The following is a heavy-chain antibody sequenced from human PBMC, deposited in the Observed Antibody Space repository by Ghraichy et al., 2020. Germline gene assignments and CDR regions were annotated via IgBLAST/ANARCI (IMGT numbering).Heavy chain of an antibody. CDR3: AKDLAPGDY. CDR2: ITGNSDTT. CDR1: GFTFSIYA. Sequence: EGSLRLSCAASGFTFSIYAINWVRQAPGKGLEWVSSITGNSDTTYYAASVKGRFTISRDNSKNTVYLQMNRLRAEDTAIYYCAKDLAPGDYWGQGTLVTVSS. V-gene: IGHV3-23*01. J-gene: IGHJ4*02.